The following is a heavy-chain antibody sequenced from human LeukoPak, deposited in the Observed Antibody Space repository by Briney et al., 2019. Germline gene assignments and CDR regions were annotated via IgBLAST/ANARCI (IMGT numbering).Heavy chain of an antibody. CDR2: INPNSGGT. D-gene: IGHD6-13*01. CDR3: ARGSSSWFGWFDP. Sequence: ALVKVSCKASGYTFTGYYMHWGRQAPGQGLEWMGWINPNSGGTNYAQKFQGRVTMTRDTSISTAYMELSRLRSDDTAVYYCARGSSSWFGWFDPWGQGTLVTVSS. CDR1: GYTFTGYY. V-gene: IGHV1-2*02. J-gene: IGHJ5*02.